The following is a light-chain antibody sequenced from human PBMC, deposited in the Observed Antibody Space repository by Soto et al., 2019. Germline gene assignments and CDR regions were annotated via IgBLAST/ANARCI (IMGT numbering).Light chain of an antibody. Sequence: DIQMTHSPSTLSASVGDRVTITCRSSQSIRNWLAWYQQRPGKAPNLLIYKASSLESGVPSRFSGSGSGTEFTLTISSLQPDDFATYYCQLYNSYSQATFGQGTKVDIK. J-gene: IGKJ1*01. V-gene: IGKV1-5*03. CDR3: QLYNSYSQAT. CDR2: KAS. CDR1: QSIRNW.